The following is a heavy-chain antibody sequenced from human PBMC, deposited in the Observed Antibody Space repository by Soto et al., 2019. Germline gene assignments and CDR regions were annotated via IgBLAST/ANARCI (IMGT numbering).Heavy chain of an antibody. CDR1: GGTFSSYA. J-gene: IGHJ6*02. Sequence: QVQLVQSGAEVKKPGSSVKVSCKASGGTFSSYAISWVRQAPGQGLEWMGGIIPIFGTANYAQKFQGRVTITADKSTSTAYMELSSLRYEDTAVYYCALIKTLAASYYYYYYGMDVWGQGTTVTVSS. CDR3: ALIKTLAASYYYYYYGMDV. V-gene: IGHV1-69*06. D-gene: IGHD6-13*01. CDR2: IIPIFGTA.